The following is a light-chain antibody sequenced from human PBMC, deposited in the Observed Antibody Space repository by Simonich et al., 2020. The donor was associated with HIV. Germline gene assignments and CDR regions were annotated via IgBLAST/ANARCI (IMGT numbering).Light chain of an antibody. CDR1: QSISNN. Sequence: EIVMTQFPATLSVSPGERATLSCRASQSISNNLAWYQQKPGQAPRLLTNCASTRATGIPARFSGSGSGTEFTLTISSLQSEDFAVYYCQQYNKWPPWTFGQGTKVEIK. CDR3: QQYNKWPPWT. CDR2: CAS. J-gene: IGKJ1*01. V-gene: IGKV3-15*01.